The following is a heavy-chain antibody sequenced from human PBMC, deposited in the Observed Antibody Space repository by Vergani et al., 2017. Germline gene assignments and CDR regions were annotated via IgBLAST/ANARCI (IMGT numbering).Heavy chain of an antibody. D-gene: IGHD2-8*01. J-gene: IGHJ3*02. CDR2: IWYDGSNT. Sequence: QVQLVESGGGVVQPGRSLRLSCAASGFTFSSYGMHWVRQAPGKGLEWVAVIWYDGSNTYYADSVKGRFTISRDNSKNTLYLQMNSLRAEDTAVYYCARGTVLMVYALGGAFDIWGQGTMVTVSS. V-gene: IGHV3-33*01. CDR1: GFTFSSYG. CDR3: ARGTVLMVYALGGAFDI.